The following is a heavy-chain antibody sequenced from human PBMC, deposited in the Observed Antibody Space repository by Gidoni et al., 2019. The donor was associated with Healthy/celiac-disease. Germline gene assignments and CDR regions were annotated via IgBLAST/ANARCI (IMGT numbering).Heavy chain of an antibody. CDR3: TTDQGIQLWQHPYSYGMDV. Sequence: EVQLVESGGGLVKPGGSLRLSCAASGFTFSNAWMRWVRQAPGKGLEWVGRIKSKTDGGTTDYAAPVKGRFTISRDDSKNTLYLQMNSLKTEDTAVYYCTTDQGIQLWQHPYSYGMDVWGQGTTVTVSS. CDR2: IKSKTDGGTT. J-gene: IGHJ6*02. V-gene: IGHV3-15*01. D-gene: IGHD5-18*01. CDR1: GFTFSNAW.